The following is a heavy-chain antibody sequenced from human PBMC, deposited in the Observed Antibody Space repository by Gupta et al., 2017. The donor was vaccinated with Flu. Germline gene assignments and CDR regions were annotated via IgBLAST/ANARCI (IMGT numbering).Heavy chain of an antibody. V-gene: IGHV3-11*04. J-gene: IGHJ5*01. Sequence: ARGRGVEWVSDISTSGDKIYYAAFVKGRFTISRENAKNSLDLQRNSLRAEDTAVYYCAMPRCVTGPGTLFDSWGQGTLVTVSS. D-gene: IGHD1-20*01. CDR2: ISTSGDKI. CDR3: AMPRCVTGPGTLFDS.